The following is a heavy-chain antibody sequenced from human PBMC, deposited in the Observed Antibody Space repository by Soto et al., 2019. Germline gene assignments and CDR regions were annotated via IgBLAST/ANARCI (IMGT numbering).Heavy chain of an antibody. CDR1: GFTFSSYG. D-gene: IGHD5-18*01. CDR2: IYDGSNK. CDR3: AKTDPTWIQLWFY. V-gene: IGHV3-30*18. J-gene: IGHJ4*02. Sequence: GGSLRLSCAASGFTFSSYGMHWVRQAPGKGLEWVAVIYDGSNKYYADSVKGRFTISRDNSKNTLYLQMNSLRAEDTAVYYCAKTDPTWIQLWFYWGQGTPVTVSS.